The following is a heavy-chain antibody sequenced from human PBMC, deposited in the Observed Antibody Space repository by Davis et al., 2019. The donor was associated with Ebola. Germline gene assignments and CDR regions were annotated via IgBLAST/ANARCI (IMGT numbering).Heavy chain of an antibody. CDR1: GFTFSSYA. V-gene: IGHV3-23*01. J-gene: IGHJ3*02. CDR3: AKGLRFLEWLLSDPGDAFDI. CDR2: ISGSGGST. D-gene: IGHD3-3*01. Sequence: PGGSLRLSCAASGFTFSSYAMSWVRQAPGKGLEWVSAISGSGGSTYYADSVKGRFTISRDNSKNTLYLQMNGLRAEDTAVYYCAKGLRFLEWLLSDPGDAFDIWGQGTMVTVSS.